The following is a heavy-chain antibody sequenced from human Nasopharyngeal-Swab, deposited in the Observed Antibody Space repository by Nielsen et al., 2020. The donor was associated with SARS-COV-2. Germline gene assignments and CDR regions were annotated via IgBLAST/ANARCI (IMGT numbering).Heavy chain of an antibody. V-gene: IGHV1-3*01. CDR1: GYSLMSQA. D-gene: IGHD6-13*01. J-gene: IGHJ6*03. CDR2: ITAANGNT. Sequence: ASVKVSCKASGYSLMSQAMHWVRQAPGQRLEWMGWITAANGNTEYSRKFHDRLTLSSDTSANTAYMDLSGLRSEDTAVYYCARVRLTGSSWSLGYYYYYMDVWGKGTTVTVSS. CDR3: ARVRLTGSSWSLGYYYYYMDV.